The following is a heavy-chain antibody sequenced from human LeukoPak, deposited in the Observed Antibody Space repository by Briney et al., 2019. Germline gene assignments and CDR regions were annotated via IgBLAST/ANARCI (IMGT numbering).Heavy chain of an antibody. V-gene: IGHV3-49*04. J-gene: IGHJ3*02. D-gene: IGHD7-27*01. CDR1: GFTFSNYW. Sequence: GGSLRLSCAASGFTFSNYWMGWVRQAPGKGLDWIGFIRSKADGGTTENAASVKGRFTISRDDSKSIAYLQMNSLKTEDTAVYYCTRDRTGDRTDAFDIWGQGTMVTVSS. CDR3: TRDRTGDRTDAFDI. CDR2: IRSKADGGTT.